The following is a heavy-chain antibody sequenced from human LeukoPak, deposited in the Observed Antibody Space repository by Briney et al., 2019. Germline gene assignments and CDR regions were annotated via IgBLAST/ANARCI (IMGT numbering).Heavy chain of an antibody. D-gene: IGHD6-19*01. CDR1: GFTLSPYG. Sequence: PGGSLRLSCAASGFTLSPYGMNWVRQAPGKGLEWVSAITSSSTYIYYADSVEGRFNVSRDNSKGTLFLQMNSLRVEDTAVYYCARGGIAVAGDDLWGQGTLVTVST. J-gene: IGHJ4*02. CDR3: ARGGIAVAGDDL. V-gene: IGHV3-21*01. CDR2: ITSSSTYI.